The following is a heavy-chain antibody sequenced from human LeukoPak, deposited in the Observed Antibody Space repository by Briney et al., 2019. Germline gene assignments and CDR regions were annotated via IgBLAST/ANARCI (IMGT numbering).Heavy chain of an antibody. J-gene: IGHJ5*02. CDR3: ARVGSSWYTSTRRNWFDP. V-gene: IGHV4-34*01. CDR2: INHSGST. Sequence: SETLSLTCAVYGGSLSGYYWSWIRQPPGKGLEWIGEINHSGSTNYNPSLKSRVTISVDTSKNQFSLKLSSVTAADTAVYYCARVGSSWYTSTRRNWFDPWGQGTLVTVSS. D-gene: IGHD6-13*01. CDR1: GGSLSGYY.